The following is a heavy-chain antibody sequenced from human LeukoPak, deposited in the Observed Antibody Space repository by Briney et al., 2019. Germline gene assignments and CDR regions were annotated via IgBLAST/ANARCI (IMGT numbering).Heavy chain of an antibody. CDR3: AKDPSGSVPTDWFDP. Sequence: GGSLRLSCAASGFTFSSYAMSWVRQAPGKGLEWVSAISGSGGSTYYADSAKGRFTISRDNSKNTLYLQMNSLRAEDTAVYYCAKDPSGSVPTDWFDPWGQGTLVSVSS. V-gene: IGHV3-23*01. D-gene: IGHD1-26*01. CDR2: ISGSGGST. J-gene: IGHJ5*02. CDR1: GFTFSSYA.